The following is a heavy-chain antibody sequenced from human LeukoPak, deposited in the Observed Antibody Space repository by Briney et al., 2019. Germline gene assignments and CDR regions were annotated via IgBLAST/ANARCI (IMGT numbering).Heavy chain of an antibody. Sequence: PETLSLTCAVYGGSFSGYYWSWIRQPPGKGLEWIGEINHSGSTNYNPSLKSRVTISVDTSKNQFSLKLSSVTAADTAVYYCASYQLAFDYWGQGTLVTVSS. J-gene: IGHJ4*02. CDR2: INHSGST. CDR3: ASYQLAFDY. CDR1: GGSFSGYY. V-gene: IGHV4-34*01. D-gene: IGHD6-13*01.